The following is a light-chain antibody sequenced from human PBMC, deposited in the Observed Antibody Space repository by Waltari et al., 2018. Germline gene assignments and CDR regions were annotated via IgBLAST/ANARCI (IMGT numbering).Light chain of an antibody. J-gene: IGKJ3*01. Sequence: DIQMNPSPSSLAASGGDRVNITCWASEDITSWVAWFQHKPGKAPKLLIYTVSTLQSGVPSRFSATGSGTEFTLTISSLQPEDFATYYCQQAKSFPFTFGHGTTVDI. V-gene: IGKV1-12*01. CDR1: EDITSW. CDR2: TVS. CDR3: QQAKSFPFT.